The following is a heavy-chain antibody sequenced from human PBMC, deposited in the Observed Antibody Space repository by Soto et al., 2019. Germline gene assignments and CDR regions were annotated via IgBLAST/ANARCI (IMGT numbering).Heavy chain of an antibody. Sequence: EVQLLESGGGLVQPGGSLRLSCAASGFTFSSYAMSWVRQAPGKGLEWVSAISGSGGSTYYADSVKGRFTISRDNSKNTLYLQMNSLRAEDTPVYYCAKDHSSISGYYGMDVWGQGTTVTVSS. CDR1: GFTFSSYA. J-gene: IGHJ6*02. D-gene: IGHD6-6*01. V-gene: IGHV3-23*01. CDR3: AKDHSSISGYYGMDV. CDR2: ISGSGGST.